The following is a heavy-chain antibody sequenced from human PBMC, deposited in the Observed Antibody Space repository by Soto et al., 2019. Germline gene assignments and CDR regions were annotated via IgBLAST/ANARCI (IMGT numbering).Heavy chain of an antibody. V-gene: IGHV3-23*01. Sequence: GGSLRLSCAASGFTFNSYAINWVRQAPGKGLEWVSSITGSGGATYYADSVKGRFTISRDNSKNTLYLQMNSLRAEDTAIYYCAKDLYSAYDASDYWGQGTLVTVSS. J-gene: IGHJ4*02. CDR1: GFTFNSYA. D-gene: IGHD5-12*01. CDR3: AKDLYSAYDASDY. CDR2: ITGSGGAT.